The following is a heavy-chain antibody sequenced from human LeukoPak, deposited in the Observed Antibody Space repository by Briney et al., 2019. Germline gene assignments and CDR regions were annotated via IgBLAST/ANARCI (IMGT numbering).Heavy chain of an antibody. CDR3: AKYFRADSGNYYRSFDY. J-gene: IGHJ4*02. CDR2: IKEDGSEK. CDR1: GFTFSDNW. V-gene: IGHV3-7*05. Sequence: GGSLRLSCAASGFTFSDNWVSWVGQAPGKGLEWVANIKEDGSEKNYVDSVKGRFTISRDNAKNSLYLQMISLRAEDTAVYYCAKYFRADSGNYYRSFDYWGQGTLVTVSS. D-gene: IGHD1-26*01.